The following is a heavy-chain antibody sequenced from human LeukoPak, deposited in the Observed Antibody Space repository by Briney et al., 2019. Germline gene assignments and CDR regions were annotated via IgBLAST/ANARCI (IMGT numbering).Heavy chain of an antibody. Sequence: ASVKVSCKASGYTFSGYYLHWVRQAPGQGLEWMGWINPNSGGTNSAQKFQGRVTMTRDTSNITAYMELSRLRSDDTAVYFCARGYHDSSDYEYFQHWGQGTLVTVSS. CDR1: GYTFSGYY. CDR3: ARGYHDSSDYEYFQH. V-gene: IGHV1-2*02. J-gene: IGHJ1*01. CDR2: INPNSGGT. D-gene: IGHD3-22*01.